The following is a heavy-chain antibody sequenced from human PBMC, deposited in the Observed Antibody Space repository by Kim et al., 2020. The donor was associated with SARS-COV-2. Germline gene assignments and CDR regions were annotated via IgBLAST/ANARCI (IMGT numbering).Heavy chain of an antibody. CDR1: GYTFTSYD. CDR3: AMGRGSKQWLSTVRFDP. J-gene: IGHJ5*02. CDR2: MNPNSGNT. V-gene: IGHV1-8*01. Sequence: ASVKVSCKASGYTFTSYDINWVRQATGQGLEWMGWMNPNSGNTGYAQKFQGRVTMTRNTSISTAYMELSSLRSEDTAVYYCAMGRGSKQWLSTVRFDPWGQGTLVTVSS. D-gene: IGHD6-19*01.